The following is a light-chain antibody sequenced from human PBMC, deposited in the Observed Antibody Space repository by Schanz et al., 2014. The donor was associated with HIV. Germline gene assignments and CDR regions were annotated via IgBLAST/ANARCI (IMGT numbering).Light chain of an antibody. CDR2: RAS. J-gene: IGKJ1*01. Sequence: EIVMTQFPATLSVSPGGTATLSCRASQSVANNLAWYQQKPGQPPRLLMYRASTRAADFPTRYTGSGSGTDFTLTISSLQPEDFATYYCLQDYNYPRTFGQGTKVEIK. CDR3: LQDYNYPRT. CDR1: QSVANN. V-gene: IGKV3-15*01.